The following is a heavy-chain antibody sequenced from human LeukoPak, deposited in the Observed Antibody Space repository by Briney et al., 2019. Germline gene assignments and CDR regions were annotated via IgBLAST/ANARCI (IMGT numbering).Heavy chain of an antibody. V-gene: IGHV4-59*08. CDR2: IYYSGST. CDR1: GGSISSYY. D-gene: IGHD6-13*01. CDR3: AGRIAADY. Sequence: SETPSLTCTVSGGSISSYYWSWIRQPPGKGLEWIGYIYYSGSTNYNPSLKSRVTISVDTSKNQFSLRLSSVTAADTAVYYCAGRIAADYWGQGTLVTVSS. J-gene: IGHJ4*02.